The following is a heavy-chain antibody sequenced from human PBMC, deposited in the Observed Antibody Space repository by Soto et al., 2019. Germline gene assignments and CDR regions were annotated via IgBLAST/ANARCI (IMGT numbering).Heavy chain of an antibody. Sequence: QVQLQESGPGLVKPSETLSLTCSVSGGSVSSGSYYWSWIRQPPGKGLEWIGYIDNSGTINYNPSLKGRVITSVDTSTNQFSLKLTSVTAADTAVYYCAREGRISLIRGVKFFDSWGQGTLVTVSS. V-gene: IGHV4-61*01. CDR1: GGSVSSGSYY. CDR2: IDNSGTI. D-gene: IGHD3-10*01. J-gene: IGHJ4*02. CDR3: AREGRISLIRGVKFFDS.